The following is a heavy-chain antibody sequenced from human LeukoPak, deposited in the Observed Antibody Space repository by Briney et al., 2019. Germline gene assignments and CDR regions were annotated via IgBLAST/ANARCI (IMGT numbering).Heavy chain of an antibody. J-gene: IGHJ4*02. CDR2: ISYDGSNK. CDR3: ARALSA. D-gene: IGHD3-3*01. CDR1: GFTFSSYG. V-gene: IGHV3-30*03. Sequence: GGSLRLSCAASGFTFSSYGMHWVRQAPGKGLEWVALISYDGSNKYYADSVKGRITISRDNSKNTLYLQMNSLRAEDTAVYYCARALSAWGQGTLVTVSS.